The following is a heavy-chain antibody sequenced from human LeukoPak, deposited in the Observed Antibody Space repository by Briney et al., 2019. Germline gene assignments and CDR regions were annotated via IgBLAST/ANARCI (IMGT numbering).Heavy chain of an antibody. Sequence: PGGSLRLSCAASGFTFSSYAMSWVRQAPGKGLEWVSYISSSGSTIYYADSVKGRFTISRDNAKNSLYLQMNSLRAEDTAVYYCARGPRAVAGFDYWGQGTLVTVSS. V-gene: IGHV3-48*03. CDR2: ISSSGSTI. CDR1: GFTFSSYA. J-gene: IGHJ4*02. CDR3: ARGPRAVAGFDY. D-gene: IGHD6-19*01.